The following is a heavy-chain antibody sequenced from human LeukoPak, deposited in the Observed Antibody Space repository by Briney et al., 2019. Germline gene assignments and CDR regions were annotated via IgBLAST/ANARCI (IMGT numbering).Heavy chain of an antibody. CDR1: GGSFSGYY. D-gene: IGHD2-15*01. CDR2: INHSGST. J-gene: IGHJ5*02. CDR3: ARGTDETQLIVVVVAATGWFDP. V-gene: IGHV4-34*01. Sequence: PSETLSLTCAVYGGSFSGYYWSWIRQPPGKGLEWIGEINHSGSTNYNPSLKSRVTISVDTSKNQFSLKLSSVTAADTAVYYCARGTDETQLIVVVVAATGWFDPWGQGTLVTVSS.